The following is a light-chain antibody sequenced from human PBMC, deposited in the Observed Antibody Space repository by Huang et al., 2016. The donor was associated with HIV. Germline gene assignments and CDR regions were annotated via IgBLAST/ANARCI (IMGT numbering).Light chain of an antibody. V-gene: IGKV4-1*01. Sequence: DIVMTQSPDSLAVSLGERATINCQSSQSVLYSSNNKNFLAWYQQKPGQPPKLLIYWASTRESGVPDRFSGSGSETDFTLTITSLQAEDVAVYYCQQYYSTPLAFGGGTKVEIK. J-gene: IGKJ4*01. CDR2: WAS. CDR1: QSVLYSSNNKNF. CDR3: QQYYSTPLA.